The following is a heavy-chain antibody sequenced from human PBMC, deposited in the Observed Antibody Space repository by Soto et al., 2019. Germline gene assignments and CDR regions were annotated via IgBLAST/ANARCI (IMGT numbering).Heavy chain of an antibody. J-gene: IGHJ4*02. D-gene: IGHD2-15*01. CDR3: ASPPPYCSGGSCYRN. V-gene: IGHV1-69*02. CDR2: IIPILGIA. Sequence: QVQLVQSGAEVKKPGSSVKVSCKASGGTFSSYTISWVRQAPGQGLEWMGRIIPILGIANYAQKFQGRVTINADKSTSTADMELSSLISEDTAVYYCASPPPYCSGGSCYRNWGQGTLVTVS. CDR1: GGTFSSYT.